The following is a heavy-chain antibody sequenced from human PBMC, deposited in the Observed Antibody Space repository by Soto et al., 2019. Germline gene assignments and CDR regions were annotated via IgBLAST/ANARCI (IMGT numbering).Heavy chain of an antibody. CDR2: LNSDGTDT. J-gene: IGHJ6*02. CDR3: ARELSAIGMDV. CDR1: GFSFSSYW. Sequence: PGGPLRLSCAVSGFSFSSYWMHWVRLASGSGLVWVSRLNSDGTDTDDAASVKGRFTISRDTAKDPLYLQMNSLRTEDMAVFYCARELSAIGMDVCGQGTMVTVCS. V-gene: IGHV3-74*01.